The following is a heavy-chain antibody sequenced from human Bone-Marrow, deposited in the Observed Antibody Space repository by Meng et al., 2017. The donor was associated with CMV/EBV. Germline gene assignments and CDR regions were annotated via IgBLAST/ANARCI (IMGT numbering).Heavy chain of an antibody. D-gene: IGHD6-13*01. Sequence: GGFLRLSCAASGFTFDDYTMHWVRQAPGKGLEWVPLISWDGGSTYYADSVKGRFTISRDNSKNSLYLQMNSLRTEDTALYYCAKAAAAGGWGGWYFDLWGRGTLVTVSS. CDR2: ISWDGGST. V-gene: IGHV3-43*01. CDR1: GFTFDDYT. J-gene: IGHJ2*01. CDR3: AKAAAAGGWGGWYFDL.